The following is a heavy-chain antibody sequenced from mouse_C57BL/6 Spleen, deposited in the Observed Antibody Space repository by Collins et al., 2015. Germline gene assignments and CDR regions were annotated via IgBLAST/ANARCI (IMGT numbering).Heavy chain of an antibody. CDR3: ARSGAYYRPFAY. J-gene: IGHJ3*01. CDR1: GYTFSSYW. Sequence: QVQLQQSGAELMKPGASVKISCKATGYTFSSYWIEWVKQRPGHGLEWIGEILPGSGSTNYNEKFKGKATFTADTSSNTAYMQLSSLTSEDSAVYYCARSGAYYRPFAYWGQGTLVTVSA. D-gene: IGHD2-14*01. V-gene: IGHV1-9*01. CDR2: ILPGSGST.